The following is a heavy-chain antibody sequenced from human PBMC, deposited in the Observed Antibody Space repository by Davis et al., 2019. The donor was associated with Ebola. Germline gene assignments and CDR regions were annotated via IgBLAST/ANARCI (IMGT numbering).Heavy chain of an antibody. J-gene: IGHJ3*02. V-gene: IGHV3-48*02. CDR1: GFTFSGSS. CDR3: ARGRDYAFDI. Sequence: GESLKISCASSGFTFSGSSMNWVRRAPGKGPEWVSHISVGTGAIEYADSVKGRFTMSRDNAKNSLYLQMNSLRDEDTAVYYCARGRDYAFDIWGQGTTVTVSS. D-gene: IGHD2-21*02. CDR2: ISVGTGAI.